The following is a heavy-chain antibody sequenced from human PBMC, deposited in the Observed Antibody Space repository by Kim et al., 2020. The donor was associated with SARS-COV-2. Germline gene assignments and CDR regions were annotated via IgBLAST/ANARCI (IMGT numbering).Heavy chain of an antibody. Sequence: GGSLRLSCAASGFTFSSYSMNWVRQAPGKGLEWVSSISSSSSYIYYADSVTRRFTISRDNAKNSLYLQMNSLRAEDTAVSYCASDWRHVAYYASGSPYW. CDR3: ASDWRHVAYYASGSPYW. J-gene: IGHJ2*01. D-gene: IGHD3-10*01. CDR1: GFTFSSYS. CDR2: ISSSSSYI. V-gene: IGHV3-21*01.